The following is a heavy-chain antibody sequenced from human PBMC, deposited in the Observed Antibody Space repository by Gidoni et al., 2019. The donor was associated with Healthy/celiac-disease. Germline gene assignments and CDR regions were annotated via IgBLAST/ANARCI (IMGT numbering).Heavy chain of an antibody. Sequence: EVQLVESGGGLVKPGGSLRLSCAASGFTFSSYSMNWVRQAPGKGLEWVSSISSSSSYIYYADSVKGRFTISRDNAKNSLYLQMNSLRAEDTAVYYCARDTDSDYGDYPWWGQGTLVTVSS. J-gene: IGHJ4*02. D-gene: IGHD4-17*01. CDR3: ARDTDSDYGDYPW. CDR2: ISSSSSYI. CDR1: GFTFSSYS. V-gene: IGHV3-21*01.